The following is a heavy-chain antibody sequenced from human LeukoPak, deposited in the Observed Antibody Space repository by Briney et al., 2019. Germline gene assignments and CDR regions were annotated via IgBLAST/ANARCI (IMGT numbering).Heavy chain of an antibody. D-gene: IGHD5-18*01. CDR2: IIPIFGTA. Sequence: GSSVKVSCKASGGTFSSYAISWVRQAPGQGLEWMGGIIPIFGTANYAQKFQGRVTITADKSTSTAYMELSSLRSEDTAVYYCARGAWGGDVDTAMAQLNYWGQGTLVTVSS. CDR1: GGTFSSYA. J-gene: IGHJ4*02. V-gene: IGHV1-69*06. CDR3: ARGAWGGDVDTAMAQLNY.